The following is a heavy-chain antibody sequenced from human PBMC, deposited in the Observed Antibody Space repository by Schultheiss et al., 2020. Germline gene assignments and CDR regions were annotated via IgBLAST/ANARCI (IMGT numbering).Heavy chain of an antibody. V-gene: IGHV3-21*01. D-gene: IGHD4/OR15-4a*01. CDR1: GFTFGSHA. J-gene: IGHJ4*02. Sequence: GESLKISCAASGFTFGSHAMHWVRQAPGKGLEWVSSISSSSSYIYYADSVKGRFTISRDNAKNSLYLQMNSLRDEDTAVYYCARKNYGGDWGQGTLVTVSS. CDR3: ARKNYGGD. CDR2: ISSSSSYI.